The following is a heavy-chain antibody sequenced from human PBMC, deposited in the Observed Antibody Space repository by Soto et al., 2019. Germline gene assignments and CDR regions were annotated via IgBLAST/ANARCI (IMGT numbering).Heavy chain of an antibody. CDR1: GFTFSNAW. CDR3: STGGYFLDY. J-gene: IGHJ4*02. D-gene: IGHD3-16*01. V-gene: IGHV3-15*01. Sequence: GGSLRLSCAASGFTFSNAWMNWVRQAPGKGLEWVGRIKSKTDGETTDYAAPVKGRFAISRDDSKNTVYLQMNNLKTEDTALYYCSTGGYFLDYWGQGTLVTVSS. CDR2: IKSKTDGETT.